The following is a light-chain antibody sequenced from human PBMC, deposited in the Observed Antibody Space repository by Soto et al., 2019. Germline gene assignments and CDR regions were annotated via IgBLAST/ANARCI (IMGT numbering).Light chain of an antibody. CDR2: DVS. CDR3: SSYVGSNNLV. Sequence: QSVLTQPPSASGSPGQSVTISCTETSSDVGGYKYVSWYQQHPGKAPKVMIYDVSNRHSGVPDRFSGSKSGNTASLTVSGLRAEDEADYYCSSYVGSNNLVFGGGTKLTVL. V-gene: IGLV2-8*01. CDR1: SSDVGGYKY. J-gene: IGLJ2*01.